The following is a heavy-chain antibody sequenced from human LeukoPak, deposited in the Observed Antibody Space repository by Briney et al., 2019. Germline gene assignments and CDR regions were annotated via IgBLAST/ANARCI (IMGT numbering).Heavy chain of an antibody. CDR1: GFTFNNYA. V-gene: IGHV3-23*01. Sequence: PGGSLRLSCAASGFTFNNYAMNRVRQAPGKGLEWVSSIGGGGETTYYADSAKGRFTISRDNSQNTLYLQMNSLRAEDTAVYYCARDYADYVGYFFFDYWGQGTLVTVSS. D-gene: IGHD4-17*01. J-gene: IGHJ4*02. CDR3: ARDYADYVGYFFFDY. CDR2: IGGGGETT.